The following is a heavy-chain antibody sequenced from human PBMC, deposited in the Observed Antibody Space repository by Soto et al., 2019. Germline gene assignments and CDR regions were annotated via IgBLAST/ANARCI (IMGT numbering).Heavy chain of an antibody. CDR2: MYHSGST. J-gene: IGHJ5*02. CDR3: ARSITMIGSWFDP. CDR1: GGSISSVNW. V-gene: IGHV4-4*02. D-gene: IGHD3-22*01. Sequence: SETLSLTCAVSGGSISSVNWWSWVRQSPGKGLEWIGEMYHSGSTNYNPSLRGRVTISVDKSNNQFSLKMTSVTAADTAVYYCARSITMIGSWFDPWGQGTLVTVSS.